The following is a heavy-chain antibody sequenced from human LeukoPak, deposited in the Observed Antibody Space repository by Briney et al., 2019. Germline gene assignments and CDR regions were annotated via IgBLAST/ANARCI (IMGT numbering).Heavy chain of an antibody. D-gene: IGHD4-23*01. J-gene: IGHJ6*02. Sequence: GGPLRLPCAASGFSFSIYWMHWVRQAPGKGLVWVSRINSDGSSTSYADSVKGRFTISRDNSKNTLYLQSNSLRAEDTAVYYCAKGNFPYYYGMDVWGQGTTVTVSS. CDR3: AKGNFPYYYGMDV. CDR1: GFSFSIYW. V-gene: IGHV3-74*01. CDR2: INSDGSST.